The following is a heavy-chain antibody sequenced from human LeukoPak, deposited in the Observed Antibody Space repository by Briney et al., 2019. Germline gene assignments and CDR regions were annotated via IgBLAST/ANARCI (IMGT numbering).Heavy chain of an antibody. J-gene: IGHJ4*02. CDR2: IYHSGST. Sequence: SETLSLTCTVSGYSISSGYYWGWIRQPPGKGLEWIGSIYHSGSTYYNPSLKSRVTISVDTSKNQFSLKLSSVTAADTAVYYCATYCTNGVCYRSDYWGQGTLVTVSS. D-gene: IGHD2-8*01. V-gene: IGHV4-38-2*02. CDR1: GYSISSGYY. CDR3: ATYCTNGVCYRSDY.